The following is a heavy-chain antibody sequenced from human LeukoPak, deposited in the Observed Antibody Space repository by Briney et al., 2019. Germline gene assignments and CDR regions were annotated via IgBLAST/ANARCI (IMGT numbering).Heavy chain of an antibody. Sequence: GGYLRLSCAASGFTFSRFWMSWVRQAPGKGLEWVANIKQDGSEKYYVDSVKGRFTISRDNAKNSLYLQMNSLRAEDTAVFYCARDGTYTDYDPDFDIWGQGTLVTVSS. CDR2: IKQDGSEK. V-gene: IGHV3-7*04. CDR3: ARDGTYTDYDPDFDI. CDR1: GFTFSRFW. D-gene: IGHD5-12*01. J-gene: IGHJ4*02.